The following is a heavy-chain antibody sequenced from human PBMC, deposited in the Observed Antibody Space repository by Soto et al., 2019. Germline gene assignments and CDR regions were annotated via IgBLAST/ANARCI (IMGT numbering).Heavy chain of an antibody. D-gene: IGHD3-22*01. J-gene: IGHJ6*02. Sequence: GASVKVSCKASGFTFTSSAVQWVRQARGQRLEWIGWIVVGSGNTNYAQKFQERVTITRDMSTSTAYMELSSLRSEDTAVYYCAATGYYYDSSGYYDPPTYYYYYGMDVWGQGTTVTVSS. CDR2: IVVGSGNT. CDR3: AATGYYYDSSGYYDPPTYYYYYGMDV. CDR1: GFTFTSSA. V-gene: IGHV1-58*01.